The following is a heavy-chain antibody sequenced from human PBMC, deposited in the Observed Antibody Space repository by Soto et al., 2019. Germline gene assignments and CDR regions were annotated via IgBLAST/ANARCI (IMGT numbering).Heavy chain of an antibody. CDR1: GDSFSGYY. D-gene: IGHD5-12*01. CDR3: ARGSRDGYNFLFDF. CDR2: VTHSGNT. J-gene: IGHJ4*02. V-gene: IGHV4-34*01. Sequence: QVQLQQWGAGLLKPSETLSLTCAVYGDSFSGYYWSWIRQPPGKGLEWMGEVTHSGNTYYYPSLASRVTISVDTSKNQFSLTLGSVTAADTAVYFCARGSRDGYNFLFDFWGQGALVTVSS.